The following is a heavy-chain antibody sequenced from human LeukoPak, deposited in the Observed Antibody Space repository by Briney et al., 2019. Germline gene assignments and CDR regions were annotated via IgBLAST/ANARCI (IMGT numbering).Heavy chain of an antibody. CDR3: AKRLKRNYYYHYAMDV. Sequence: PGGSLRLSCAASGFTFKTHAMSWVRQAPGKGLEWVSRIDDSGVIRSYADSVKGRFTISRDNSKMTLTLQMNSLRAEDRAVYYCAKRLKRNYYYHYAMDVWGQGTTVTVSS. V-gene: IGHV3-23*01. CDR1: GFTFKTHA. J-gene: IGHJ6*02. D-gene: IGHD3-22*01. CDR2: IDDSGVIR.